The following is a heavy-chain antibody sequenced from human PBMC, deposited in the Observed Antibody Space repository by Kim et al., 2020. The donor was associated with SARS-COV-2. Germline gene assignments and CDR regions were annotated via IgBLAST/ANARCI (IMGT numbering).Heavy chain of an antibody. Sequence: YYSDSVKGRFTNSVDNAKNSLYLQMNSRRAEDTAVYYCARAVVTPWDFDFWGQGTLVTVSS. D-gene: IGHD2-15*01. V-gene: IGHV3-48*04. J-gene: IGHJ4*02. CDR3: ARAVVTPWDFDF.